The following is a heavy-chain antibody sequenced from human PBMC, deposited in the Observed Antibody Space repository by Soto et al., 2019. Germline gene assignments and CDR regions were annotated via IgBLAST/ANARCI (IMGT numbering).Heavy chain of an antibody. V-gene: IGHV3-33*01. CDR1: GFTFSSYG. CDR3: AREGPAYCGGDCYSYYFDY. CDR2: IWYDGSNK. D-gene: IGHD2-21*02. Sequence: HPGGSLRLSCAASGFTFSSYGMHWVRQAPGKGLEWVAVIWYDGSNKYYADSVKGRFTISRDNSKNTLYLQMNSLRAEDTAVYYCAREGPAYCGGDCYSYYFDYWGQGTLVTVS. J-gene: IGHJ4*02.